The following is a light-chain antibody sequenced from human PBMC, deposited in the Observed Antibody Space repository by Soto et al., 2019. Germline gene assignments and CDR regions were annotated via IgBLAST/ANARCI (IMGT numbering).Light chain of an antibody. V-gene: IGKV3-15*01. CDR2: GAS. CDR3: QQYHDWPRT. Sequence: EIVMTQSPATLSVSPGERATLSCRASQSVSSNLAWYQQKPGQAPRLLIYGASTRATGIPARFSGSGSGTAFTLTIGSLQSEDFAVYYCQQYHDWPRTFGQGTKVEIK. J-gene: IGKJ1*01. CDR1: QSVSSN.